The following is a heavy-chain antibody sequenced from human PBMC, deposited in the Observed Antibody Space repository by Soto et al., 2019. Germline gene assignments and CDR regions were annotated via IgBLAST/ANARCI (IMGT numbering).Heavy chain of an antibody. CDR3: AKDPKSTVRFNWFDP. Sequence: EMQLSESGGGLVQPGGSLRLSCAASGFTFGRYAMSWVRQAPGKGLEWVSAISGGGSGTYYADPVKVRLTISRDNSKKTLFLPMNSLRVEDTAIYYCAKDPKSTVRFNWFDPWGQGTLVTVSS. CDR2: ISGGGSGT. V-gene: IGHV3-23*01. J-gene: IGHJ5*02. CDR1: GFTFGRYA. D-gene: IGHD2-8*02.